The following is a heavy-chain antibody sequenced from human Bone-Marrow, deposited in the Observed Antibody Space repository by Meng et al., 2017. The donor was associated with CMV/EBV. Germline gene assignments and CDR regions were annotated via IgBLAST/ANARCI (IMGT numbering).Heavy chain of an antibody. CDR3: ARAYDFWSGYYTYYFDY. J-gene: IGHJ4*02. D-gene: IGHD3-3*01. Sequence: ASVKVSCKTSGYTLTAYYMHWVRQAPGEGLEWMGWINPNTGGTNYAQKFQGRITMTRDTSIRTAYMELSSLRSDDTAVYYCARAYDFWSGYYTYYFDYWGQGTLVTSPQ. V-gene: IGHV1-2*02. CDR1: GYTLTAYY. CDR2: INPNTGGT.